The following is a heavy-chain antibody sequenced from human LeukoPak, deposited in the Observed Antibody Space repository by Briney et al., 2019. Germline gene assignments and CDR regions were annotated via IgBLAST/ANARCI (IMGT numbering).Heavy chain of an antibody. Sequence: PGGSLRLSCAASGFTFSSYEMNWVRQAPGKGVEWISYISSSGSTIYYADSVKGRFTISRDNSKNTLYLQMNSLRAEDTAVYYCASTSGWYEPIDYWGQGTLVTVSS. J-gene: IGHJ4*02. CDR1: GFTFSSYE. D-gene: IGHD6-19*01. V-gene: IGHV3-48*03. CDR2: ISSSGSTI. CDR3: ASTSGWYEPIDY.